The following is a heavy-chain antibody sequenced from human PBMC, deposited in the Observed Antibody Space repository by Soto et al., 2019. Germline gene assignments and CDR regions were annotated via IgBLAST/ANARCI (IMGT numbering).Heavy chain of an antibody. J-gene: IGHJ1*01. CDR2: FYYSGIT. CDR3: AVPPPWEHRPFQH. CDR1: GGSVSSGNYY. V-gene: IGHV4-61*01. Sequence: QVQLQESGPGLVKPSETLSLTCTVSGGSVSSGNYYWSWIRQPPGKGLEWIGYFYYSGITNYNPSLKNRVTISADTSKNQFSLNLSSVTAADTAVYYCAVPPPWEHRPFQHWGQGTLVTVSS. D-gene: IGHD1-26*01.